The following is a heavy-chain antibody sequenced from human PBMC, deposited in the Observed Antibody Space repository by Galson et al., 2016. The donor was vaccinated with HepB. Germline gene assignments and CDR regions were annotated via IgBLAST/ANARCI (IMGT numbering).Heavy chain of an antibody. V-gene: IGHV3-53*01. J-gene: IGHJ4*02. CDR3: ARDSGSVSFDY. CDR1: GFSVSSNY. CDR2: IFSAGTT. D-gene: IGHD1-26*01. Sequence: SLRLSCAASGFSVSSNYLSRVRQAPGKGLEWVSVIFSAGTTYYADSVKGRFTISRDNSKNTLYLQMNSLRAEDTAVYHCARDSGSVSFDYWGQGTLVTVSS.